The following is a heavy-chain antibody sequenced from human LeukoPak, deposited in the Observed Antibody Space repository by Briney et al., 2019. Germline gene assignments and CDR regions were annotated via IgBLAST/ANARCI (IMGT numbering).Heavy chain of an antibody. CDR2: IYYSGST. J-gene: IGHJ4*02. D-gene: IGHD1-26*01. Sequence: SETLSLTCTVSGGSISSSSYYWGWIRQPPGKGLEWIGSIYYSGSTYYNPSLKSRVTISVDTSKNQFSLKLSPVTAADTAVYYCNYHGVGARHFDYWGQGTLVTVSS. CDR1: GGSISSSSYY. V-gene: IGHV4-39*01. CDR3: NYHGVGARHFDY.